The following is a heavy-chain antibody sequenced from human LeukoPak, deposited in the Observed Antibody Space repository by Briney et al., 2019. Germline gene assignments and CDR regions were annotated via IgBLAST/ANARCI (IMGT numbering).Heavy chain of an antibody. CDR1: RFTFSSDW. D-gene: IGHD3-9*01. CDR3: ARYLHAFGLDV. CDR2: ISSEERVI. Sequence: GGSLRLSCEEPRFTFSSDWMCWVRQVPGKGVGWVSHISSEERVIRYAESVKGRFTISRDKAKNTLYLQMNSLSADDTGVYYCARYLHAFGLDVWGKGTTVTVS. J-gene: IGHJ6*04. V-gene: IGHV3-74*01.